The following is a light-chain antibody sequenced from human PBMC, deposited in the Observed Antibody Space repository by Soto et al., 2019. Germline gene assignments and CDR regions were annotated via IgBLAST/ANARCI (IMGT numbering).Light chain of an antibody. CDR1: DMFSIIY. Sequence: EKVLTQSPGTLSLSPVERATLSRGSSDMFSIIYVAWYQQKPGQAPTLLIYGASTRATGIPDRFSGSGSGTDFTLTIDRLEPEDFAVYYCQQSLNPKTFGQGTKVDIK. J-gene: IGKJ1*01. CDR3: QQSLNPKT. CDR2: GAS. V-gene: IGKV3-20*01.